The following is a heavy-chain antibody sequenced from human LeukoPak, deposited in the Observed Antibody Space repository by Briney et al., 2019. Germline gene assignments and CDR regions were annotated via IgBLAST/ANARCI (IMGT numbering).Heavy chain of an antibody. CDR2: ISGSGGST. J-gene: IGHJ6*04. D-gene: IGHD3-10*02. V-gene: IGHV3-23*01. Sequence: GESLRLSCEASGFTFTKFWMSWVRQAPGKRLEWVSAISGSGGSTYYADSVKGRFTISRDNSKNTLYLQMNSLRAEDTAVYYCAELGITMIGGVWGKGTTVTISS. CDR3: AELGITMIGGV. CDR1: GFTFTKFW.